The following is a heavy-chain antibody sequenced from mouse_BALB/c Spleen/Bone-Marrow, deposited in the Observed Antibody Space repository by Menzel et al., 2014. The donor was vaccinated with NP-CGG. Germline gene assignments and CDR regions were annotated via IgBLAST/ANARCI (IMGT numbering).Heavy chain of an antibody. D-gene: IGHD1-1*01. Sequence: VQLVESGAELVRPGTSVKVSCKASGYAFTNYWIEWIKQRPGQGLEWIGVINPGSGGTNYNEKFKGKATLTADKSSSTAYMQLSSLTSDDSAVYFCARELVRGMDYWGQGTSVTVSS. J-gene: IGHJ4*01. CDR2: INPGSGGT. CDR1: GYAFTNYW. V-gene: IGHV1-54*01. CDR3: ARELVRGMDY.